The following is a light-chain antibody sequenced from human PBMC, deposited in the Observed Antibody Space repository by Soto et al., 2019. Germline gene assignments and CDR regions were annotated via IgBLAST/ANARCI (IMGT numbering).Light chain of an antibody. CDR2: LDSDGSH. CDR1: SGHSSYA. Sequence: QLVLTQSPSTSASLGASVKLTCTLSSGHSSYAIAWHQQQPEKGPRYLMKLDSDGSHTKGDAIPDRFSGSSSGAERYLTISILQSEDEADYYCQTWGTGIHLVFGGGTKLTVL. J-gene: IGLJ2*01. CDR3: QTWGTGIHLV. V-gene: IGLV4-69*01.